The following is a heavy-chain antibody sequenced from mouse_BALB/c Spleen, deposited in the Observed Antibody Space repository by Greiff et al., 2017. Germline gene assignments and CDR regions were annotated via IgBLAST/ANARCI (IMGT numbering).Heavy chain of an antibody. D-gene: IGHD1-2*01. CDR3: ARRLLRLREDYAMDY. CDR2: ISNGGGST. CDR1: GFTFSSYT. J-gene: IGHJ4*01. V-gene: IGHV5-12-2*01. Sequence: EVKLVESGGGLVQPGGSLKLSCAASGFTFSSYTMSWVRQTPEKRLEWVAYISNGGGSTYYPDTVKGRFTISRDNAKNTLYLQMSSLKSEDTAMYYCARRLLRLREDYAMDYWGQGTSVTVSS.